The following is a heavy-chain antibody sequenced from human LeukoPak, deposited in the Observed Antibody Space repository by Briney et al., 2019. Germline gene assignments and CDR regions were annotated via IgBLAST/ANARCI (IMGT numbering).Heavy chain of an antibody. J-gene: IGHJ4*02. D-gene: IGHD4-11*01. CDR3: ARIDYTLDY. CDR2: INHSGST. V-gene: IGHV4-34*01. Sequence: SETLSLTCAVYGGSFSGYYWSWIRQPPGKGLEWIGEINHSGSTIYNPSLKSRVTISVDTSKKQFSLRLTSVTAADTAVYYCARIDYTLDYWGQGTLATVSS. CDR1: GGSFSGYY.